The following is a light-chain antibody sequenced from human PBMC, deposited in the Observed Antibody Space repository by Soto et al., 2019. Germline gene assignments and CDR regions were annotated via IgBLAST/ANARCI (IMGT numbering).Light chain of an antibody. CDR3: HSYNTAAFT. CDR2: GAS. CDR1: QDIRNY. V-gene: IGKV1-27*01. Sequence: DIQMTQSPSSLSASVGDRVTITCRASQDIRNYLAWYQQRPGKVPTLLIYGASILQSGFPSRFSGSGSGTDYTLTISSLQSEDVATYYCHSYNTAAFTFGPGTKVDIK. J-gene: IGKJ3*01.